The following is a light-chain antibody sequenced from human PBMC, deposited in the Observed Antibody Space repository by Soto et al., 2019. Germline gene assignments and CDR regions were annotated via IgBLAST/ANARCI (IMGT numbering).Light chain of an antibody. CDR1: QSISSW. CDR2: KAS. CDR3: QQYNSYSQT. J-gene: IGKJ1*01. Sequence: DIQMTQSPSTLSASVGDRVTITCRASQSISSWLAWYQQKPGKAPKLLIYKASSLESGVTSRFSGSGSGTEFTLTISSLQPDDFATYYCQQYNSYSQTCGQGTKVEIK. V-gene: IGKV1-5*03.